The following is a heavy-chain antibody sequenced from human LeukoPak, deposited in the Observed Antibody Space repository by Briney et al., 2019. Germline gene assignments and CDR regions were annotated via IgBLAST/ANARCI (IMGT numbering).Heavy chain of an antibody. CDR1: GFTVSSNY. Sequence: GGSLRLSYAASGFTVSSNYMSWVRQAPGKGLEWVSVIYSGGSTYYADSVKGRFTISRDNSKSTLSLQMNSLRADDTAVYYCAKGFRSYDYVWGSSSPFDFWGQGTLVTVSS. CDR2: IYSGGST. D-gene: IGHD3-16*01. J-gene: IGHJ4*02. V-gene: IGHV3-53*05. CDR3: AKGFRSYDYVWGSSSPFDF.